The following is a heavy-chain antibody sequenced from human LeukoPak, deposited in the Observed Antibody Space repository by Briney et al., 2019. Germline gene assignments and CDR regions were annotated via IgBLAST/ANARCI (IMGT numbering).Heavy chain of an antibody. V-gene: IGHV1-2*02. CDR1: GYTFTDYF. Sequence: ASVKVSCKASGYTFTDYFMHWVRQAPGQGLEWIGWINPNSGGTSNAQKFQGRVTMTRDTSISTAYMELSRLRSDDTAVYYCARGGCSGGSCYSFHWFDPWGQGTLVTVSS. J-gene: IGHJ5*02. CDR2: INPNSGGT. D-gene: IGHD2-15*01. CDR3: ARGGCSGGSCYSFHWFDP.